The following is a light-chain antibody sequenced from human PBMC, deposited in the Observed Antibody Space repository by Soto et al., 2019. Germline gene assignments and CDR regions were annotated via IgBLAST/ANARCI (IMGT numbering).Light chain of an antibody. V-gene: IGKV3-20*01. CDR2: GAS. J-gene: IGKJ1*01. CDR1: QSISRY. Sequence: IVLTQSPGTLSLSPGERTILSCRASQSISRYLAWYQQKPGQGPRLLIYGASSRATGTPDRFSGSGSGTDFTLTINRLEPEDFALYYCQQYGSSPPTFGQGTKVEIK. CDR3: QQYGSSPPT.